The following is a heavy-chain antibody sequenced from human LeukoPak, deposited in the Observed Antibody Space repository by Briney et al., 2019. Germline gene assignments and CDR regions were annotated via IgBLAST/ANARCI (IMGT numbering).Heavy chain of an antibody. CDR1: GGIFSSYA. D-gene: IGHD3-3*01. V-gene: IGHV1-69*05. CDR2: IVPIFATT. CDR3: ARDLERYYDLEGRSGY. J-gene: IGHJ4*02. Sequence: SVKVSCKTSGGIFSSYAITWVRQAPGQGLEWMGGIVPIFATTYYAQNFQGRVTITTDESTSTAYMELRSLRSEDTAVYYCARDLERYYDLEGRSGYWGQGTLVTVSS.